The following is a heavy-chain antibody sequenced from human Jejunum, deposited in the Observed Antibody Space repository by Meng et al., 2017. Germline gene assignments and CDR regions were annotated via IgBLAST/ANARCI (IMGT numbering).Heavy chain of an antibody. CDR1: RDNVPKSNTA. D-gene: IGHD3-3*01. J-gene: IGHJ5*02. CDR2: TYYTSKWNN. Sequence: HHAGPGRVDPPPSPSPTRGHSRDNVPKSNTAWDWIRQSPTGGLEVFGRTYYTSKWNNDYAVSVRSRITINADTSKSQSSLHLNSVTPEDTAVYYCARGFWKSGFDSWGQGTLVTASS. CDR3: ARGFWKSGFDS. V-gene: IGHV6-1*01.